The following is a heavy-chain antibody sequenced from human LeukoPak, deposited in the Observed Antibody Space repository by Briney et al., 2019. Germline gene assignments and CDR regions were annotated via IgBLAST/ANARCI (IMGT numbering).Heavy chain of an antibody. D-gene: IGHD2-21*02. CDR3: AKESLAYCGGDCPDAFDI. V-gene: IGHV3-30*18. Sequence: GGSLRLSCAASGFTFSSYGMHWVRQAPGKGLEWVAVIPYDGSNKYYADSVKGRFTISRDNSKNTLYLQMNSLRAEDTAVYYCAKESLAYCGGDCPDAFDIWGQGTLVTVSS. CDR2: IPYDGSNK. CDR1: GFTFSSYG. J-gene: IGHJ3*02.